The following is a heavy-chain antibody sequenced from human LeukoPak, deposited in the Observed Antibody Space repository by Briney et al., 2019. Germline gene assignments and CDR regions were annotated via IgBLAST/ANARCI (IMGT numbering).Heavy chain of an antibody. J-gene: IGHJ2*01. Sequence: GGSLRLSCAASGFTFSAYAMSWVRLAPGKGLEWVSIMYPWGSAFYTDSVKGRFTVTRDESKNMMFLQMNTLRPDDTAMYYCVRQGGGDNCRWGRGTLLTVSS. CDR2: MYPWGSA. V-gene: IGHV3-66*02. CDR3: VRQGGGDNCR. D-gene: IGHD4-23*01. CDR1: GFTFSAYA.